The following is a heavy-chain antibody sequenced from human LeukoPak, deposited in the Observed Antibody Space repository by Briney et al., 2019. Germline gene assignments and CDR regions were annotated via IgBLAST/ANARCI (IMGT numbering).Heavy chain of an antibody. CDR2: ISVSGDST. V-gene: IGHV3-23*01. CDR3: AKLPEPGDFDH. CDR1: GFSFSSYA. J-gene: IGHJ4*02. Sequence: GGSLRLSCAASGFSFSSYAMSWVRQAPGKGLQWVSTISVSGDSTYYADSVKGRFIISRDSSKNTLFLQMNSLRAEDTALYYCAKLPEPGDFDHWGQGTLVTVSS. D-gene: IGHD1-14*01.